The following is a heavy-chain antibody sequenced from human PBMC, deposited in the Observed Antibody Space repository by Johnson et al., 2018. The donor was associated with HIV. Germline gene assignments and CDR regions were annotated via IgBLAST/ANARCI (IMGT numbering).Heavy chain of an antibody. D-gene: IGHD1-26*01. V-gene: IGHV3-15*01. Sequence: EVQLVESGGGWVKPGGSLRLSCAASGFSFSDYYMSWIRQAPGKGLEWVGRIKSKTDGGTTDYAAPVKGRFTISRDDSKNTLYLQMNSLKTEDTAVYYCARSSGSYGVDAFDIWGQGTMVTVSS. J-gene: IGHJ3*02. CDR3: ARSSGSYGVDAFDI. CDR1: GFSFSDYY. CDR2: IKSKTDGGTT.